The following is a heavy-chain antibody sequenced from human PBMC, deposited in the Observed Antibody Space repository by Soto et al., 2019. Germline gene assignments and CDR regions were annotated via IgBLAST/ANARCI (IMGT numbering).Heavy chain of an antibody. D-gene: IGHD3-22*01. V-gene: IGHV4-34*01. Sequence: SETLSLTCAVYGGSFSGYYWSWIRQPPGKGLEWTGEINHSGSTNYNPSLKSRVTISVDTSKNQFSLKLSSVTAADTAVYYCARVSDSSGYLDYWGQGTLVTVSS. CDR3: ARVSDSSGYLDY. J-gene: IGHJ4*02. CDR2: INHSGST. CDR1: GGSFSGYY.